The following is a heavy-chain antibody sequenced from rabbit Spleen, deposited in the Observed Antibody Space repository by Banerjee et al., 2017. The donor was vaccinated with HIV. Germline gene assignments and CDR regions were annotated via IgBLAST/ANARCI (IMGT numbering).Heavy chain of an antibody. CDR3: VRDRANIGGDYGPYYFDL. CDR2: IDPLFINT. V-gene: IGHV1S7*01. CDR1: GFTLSSYY. J-gene: IGHJ4*01. D-gene: IGHD2-1*01. Sequence: HLKESGGGLVQPGGSLKLSCTASGFTLSSYYMNWVRQAPGKGLEWIGYIDPLFINTYYASWVNGRFTISRDDAQNTLYLQLNSLTAADTATYFCVRDRANIGGDYGPYYFDLWGPGTLVTVS.